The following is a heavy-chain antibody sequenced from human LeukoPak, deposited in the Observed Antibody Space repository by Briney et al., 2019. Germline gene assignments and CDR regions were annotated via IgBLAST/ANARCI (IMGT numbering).Heavy chain of an antibody. Sequence: GASVKVSCKASGYTFTSYYMHWVRQAPGQGLEWMGIIDPSGGSTSYAQKFQGRVTMTRDTSTSTVYMELSSLRSEDTAVYYCALADYYYYGMDVWGQGTTVTVSS. CDR1: GYTFTSYY. CDR3: ALADYYYYGMDV. V-gene: IGHV1-46*01. CDR2: IDPSGGST. J-gene: IGHJ6*02. D-gene: IGHD2-15*01.